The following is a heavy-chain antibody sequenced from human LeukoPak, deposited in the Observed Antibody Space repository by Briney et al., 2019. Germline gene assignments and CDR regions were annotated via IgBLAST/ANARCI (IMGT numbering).Heavy chain of an antibody. Sequence: GGSLRLSCVVSGFPFTNAWISWVRQAPGKGLEWVGRIKSKTDGGTADYAAPVRGRFTMWRDDARSALYLQMNSLQTEDTAVYYCTPDLMDVWGKGTTGTVSS. CDR2: IKSKTDGGTA. V-gene: IGHV3-15*01. CDR3: TPDLMDV. J-gene: IGHJ6*03. CDR1: GFPFTNAW.